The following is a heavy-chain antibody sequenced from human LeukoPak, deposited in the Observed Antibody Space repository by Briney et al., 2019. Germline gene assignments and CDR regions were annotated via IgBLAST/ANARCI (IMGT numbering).Heavy chain of an antibody. D-gene: IGHD6-6*01. CDR3: ARSEYSSSSAGI. CDR2: IYPGDSDT. CDR1: GYSFTSYW. Sequence: GESLELSWQGSGYSFTSYWIGRVRQLPGKGLGWVGIIYPGDSDTRYSPSFQGQVTISADKSISTAYLQWSSLKASDTAMYYCARSEYSSSSAGIWGQGTMVTVSS. J-gene: IGHJ3*02. V-gene: IGHV5-51*01.